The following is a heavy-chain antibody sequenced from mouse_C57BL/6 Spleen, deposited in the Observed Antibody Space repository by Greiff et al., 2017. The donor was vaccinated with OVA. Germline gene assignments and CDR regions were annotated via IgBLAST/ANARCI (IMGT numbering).Heavy chain of an antibody. D-gene: IGHD4-1*02. J-gene: IGHJ4*01. CDR2: IWSGGST. Sequence: VQLQQSGPGLVQPSQRLSITCTASGFSLTSYGVHWVRQSPGKGLEWLGVIWSGGSTDYNAAFISRLSISKDNSKSQVFFKMNSLQADDTAIYYSATNWDWNDAMDYWGQGTSVTVSS. CDR1: GFSLTSYG. CDR3: ATNWDWNDAMDY. V-gene: IGHV2-2*01.